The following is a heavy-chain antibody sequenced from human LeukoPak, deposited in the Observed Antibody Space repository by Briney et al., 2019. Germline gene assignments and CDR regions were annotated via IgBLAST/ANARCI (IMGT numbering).Heavy chain of an antibody. V-gene: IGHV3-48*03. CDR3: ARVRFLEWLLPFDY. CDR2: ISSSGSTI. CDR1: GFTFSSYE. D-gene: IGHD3-3*01. Sequence: GGSLRLSCAASGFTFSSYEMNWVRQAPGKGLEWVSNISSSGSTIYYADSVKGRFTISRDNAKNSLYLQMNSLRAEDTAVYYCARVRFLEWLLPFDYWGQGTLVTVSS. J-gene: IGHJ4*02.